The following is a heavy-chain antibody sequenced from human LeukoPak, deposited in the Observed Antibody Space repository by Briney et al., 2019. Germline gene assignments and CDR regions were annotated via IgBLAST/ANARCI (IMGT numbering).Heavy chain of an antibody. Sequence: PSETLPLTCTVSGGSISDYYWSWIRQPPGKGLEWIGYIYYSGSTTYNPSLKSRVTMSVDTAKNQFSLKLRSVTAADTAVYYCARGDFCSSSGCYLRPMDVWGKGTTVTVSS. CDR3: ARGDFCSSSGCYLRPMDV. D-gene: IGHD2-2*01. CDR2: IYYSGST. CDR1: GGSISDYY. J-gene: IGHJ6*03. V-gene: IGHV4-59*01.